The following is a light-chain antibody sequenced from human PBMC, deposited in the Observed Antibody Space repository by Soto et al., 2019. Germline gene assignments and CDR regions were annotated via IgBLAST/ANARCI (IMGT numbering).Light chain of an antibody. J-gene: IGKJ5*01. CDR3: QQRASLVT. V-gene: IGKV3-11*01. Sequence: TQSPSTLSASVGDSVTITCGASQSVSSYRGRCRQKPGQAPRLLIYDASNRATGIPARFSGSGSETDFTLTISSLEPEDSAVYYWQQRASLVTFGQGTRLEIK. CDR1: QSVSSY. CDR2: DAS.